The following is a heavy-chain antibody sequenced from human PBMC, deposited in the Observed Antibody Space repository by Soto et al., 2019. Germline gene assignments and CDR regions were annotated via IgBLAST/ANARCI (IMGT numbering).Heavy chain of an antibody. CDR3: AKGYDFLSGYYEYY. CDR2: IKLDGREK. V-gene: IGHV3-7*01. J-gene: IGHJ4*02. CDR1: GFTFSNYG. Sequence: EVQLVESGGGLVQPGRSLRLSCAASGFTFSNYGMSWVRQAPGKGLEWVANIKLDGREKYYVDSVKGRFTISRDNAKNLLYLQMNSVKTDDTAVDYYAKGYDFLSGYYEYYWGQGTLVTVSS. D-gene: IGHD3-3*01.